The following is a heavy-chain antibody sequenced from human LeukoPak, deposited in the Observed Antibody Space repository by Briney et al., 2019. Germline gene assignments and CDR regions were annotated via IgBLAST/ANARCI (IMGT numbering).Heavy chain of an antibody. Sequence: PGGSLRLSCVASGFTFSNYAMTWVRQAPGKGLEWVSFISGSGGIRNYADSVKGRFTISRDNSKNTLSLQMNSLRAEDTAVYYCAKGSNYYYQYFMDVWGKGTTVTVSS. CDR3: AKGSNYYYQYFMDV. V-gene: IGHV3-23*01. J-gene: IGHJ6*03. CDR1: GFTFSNYA. D-gene: IGHD4-11*01. CDR2: ISGSGGIR.